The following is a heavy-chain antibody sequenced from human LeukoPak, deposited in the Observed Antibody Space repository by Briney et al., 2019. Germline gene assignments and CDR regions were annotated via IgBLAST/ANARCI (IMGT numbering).Heavy chain of an antibody. Sequence: GGSLRLSCAASGFTFSSYAMSWVRQAPGKGLEWVSAISGSGGSTYYADSVKGRFTISRDNSKNTLYLQMNSLRAEDTAVYYCARGTTYSGSYSPFFDYWGQGTLVTVSS. CDR1: GFTFSSYA. D-gene: IGHD1-26*01. CDR2: ISGSGGST. CDR3: ARGTTYSGSYSPFFDY. V-gene: IGHV3-23*01. J-gene: IGHJ4*02.